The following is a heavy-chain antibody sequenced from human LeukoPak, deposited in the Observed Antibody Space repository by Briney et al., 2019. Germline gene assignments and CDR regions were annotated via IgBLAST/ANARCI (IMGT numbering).Heavy chain of an antibody. D-gene: IGHD6-19*01. J-gene: IGHJ4*02. CDR2: IYYSGST. CDR3: AVGGITVPGEIVFDN. Sequence: SETLSLTCTASGGSISSGGYYWSWIRQHPGQGLEWIGYIYYSGSTNYNPSLKSRVTISEDTSKNQFSLKLTSVTAADTAVYYCAVGGITVPGEIVFDNWGQGTLVTVSS. V-gene: IGHV4-61*08. CDR1: GGSISSGGYY.